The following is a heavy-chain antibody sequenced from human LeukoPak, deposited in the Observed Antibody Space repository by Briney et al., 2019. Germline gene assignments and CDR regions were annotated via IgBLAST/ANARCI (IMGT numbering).Heavy chain of an antibody. J-gene: IGHJ4*02. CDR3: AKSVAADS. D-gene: IGHD6-19*01. CDR2: ISGSGTSS. V-gene: IGHV3-23*01. Sequence: GGPLRLSCAASGFTFSSYAMTWVRQAPGKGLEWVSIISGSGTSSSYADSVKGRFTISRDNSNNTLYLQMNSLRAEDTAVYYCAKSVAADSWGQGSLVTVSS. CDR1: GFTFSSYA.